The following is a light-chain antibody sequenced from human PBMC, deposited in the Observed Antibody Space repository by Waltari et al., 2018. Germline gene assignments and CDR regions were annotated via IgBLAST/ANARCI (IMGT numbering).Light chain of an antibody. Sequence: ELVLTQSPGPLSLSPGERATLPCRASQSISSIYLAWYQQKPGQAPRPLIYGASSRATGIPDRFSGSGSGTDFTLTISRLEPEDFAVYYCQQYGSSPPYIFGQGTKLEIK. V-gene: IGKV3-20*01. CDR2: GAS. CDR3: QQYGSSPPYI. CDR1: QSISSIY. J-gene: IGKJ2*01.